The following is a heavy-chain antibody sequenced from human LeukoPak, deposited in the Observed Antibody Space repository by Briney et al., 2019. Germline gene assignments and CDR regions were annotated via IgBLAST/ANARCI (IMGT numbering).Heavy chain of an antibody. CDR3: ARVPLDTAPGG. J-gene: IGHJ4*02. V-gene: IGHV3-21*01. CDR1: GFTFSSYS. CDR2: ISSSSSYI. D-gene: IGHD5-18*01. Sequence: PGGSLRLSCAAPGFTFSSYSMNWVRQAPGKGLEWVSSISSSSSYIYYADSVKGRFTISRDNAKNSLYLQMNSLRAEDTAVYYCARVPLDTAPGGWGQGTLVTVSS.